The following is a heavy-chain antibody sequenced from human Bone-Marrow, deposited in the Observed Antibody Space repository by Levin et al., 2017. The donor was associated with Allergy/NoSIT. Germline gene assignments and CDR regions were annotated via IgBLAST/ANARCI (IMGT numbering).Heavy chain of an antibody. D-gene: IGHD4-17*01. CDR1: GGSISSSRYY. Sequence: SCTVSGGSISSSRYYWGWIRQPPGKGLEWIGSIYYSGSTYYNPSLKSRVTISVDTSKNQFSLKLSSVTAADTAVYYCARHSHYGDYFDYWGQGTLVTVSS. V-gene: IGHV4-39*01. CDR2: IYYSGST. CDR3: ARHSHYGDYFDY. J-gene: IGHJ4*02.